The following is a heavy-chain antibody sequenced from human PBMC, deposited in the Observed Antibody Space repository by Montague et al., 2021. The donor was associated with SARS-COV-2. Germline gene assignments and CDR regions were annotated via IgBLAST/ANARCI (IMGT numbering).Heavy chain of an antibody. CDR3: ARVGYSSSSRPVSWYYYYYGMDV. D-gene: IGHD6-6*01. CDR2: INPNSGGT. Sequence: SVKVSCKASGYTFTGYYMHWVRQAPGQGLEWMGWINPNSGGTNYAQKFQGRVTMTRDTSISTAYMELSRLRSDDTAVYYCARVGYSSSSRPVSWYYYYYGMDVWAKGPRSPSP. CDR1: GYTFTGYY. J-gene: IGHJ6*02. V-gene: IGHV1-2*02.